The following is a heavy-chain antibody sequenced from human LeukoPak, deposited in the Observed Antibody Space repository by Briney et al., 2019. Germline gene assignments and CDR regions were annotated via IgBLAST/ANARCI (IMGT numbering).Heavy chain of an antibody. CDR1: GFTFDVYG. D-gene: IGHD1-14*01. CDR3: SRGRYRRQGAFDI. Sequence: GGSLRLSCAASGFTFDVYGMSWVRQAPGKGLEWVSGINWNGGSTGYADSVKGRFTISRDNAKNSLYLQMNSLRAEATALYYCSRGRYRRQGAFDIWGQGTMVPVSS. J-gene: IGHJ3*02. V-gene: IGHV3-20*04. CDR2: INWNGGST.